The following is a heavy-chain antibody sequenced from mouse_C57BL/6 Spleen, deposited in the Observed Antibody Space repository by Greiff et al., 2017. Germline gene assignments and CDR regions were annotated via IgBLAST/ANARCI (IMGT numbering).Heavy chain of an antibody. D-gene: IGHD1-1*01. CDR2: ICSGGGCT. J-gene: IGHJ1*03. V-gene: IGHV5-6*01. CDR1: GFTFSSYG. CDR3: ARHYYGSSYGYFDV. Sequence: EVQLVESGGDLVKPGGSLKLSCAASGFTFSSYGMSWVRQTPDKRLEWVATICSGGGCTYYPDSVKGRFTISRDNAKTTLYLQLSSLQSEDSAMDYCARHYYGSSYGYFDVWGTGTTVTVSS.